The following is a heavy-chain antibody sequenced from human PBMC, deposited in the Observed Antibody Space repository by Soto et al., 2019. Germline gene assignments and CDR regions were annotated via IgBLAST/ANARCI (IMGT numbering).Heavy chain of an antibody. J-gene: IGHJ5*02. CDR3: TRSGYYYGSGPTGWFDP. CDR2: IRSKAYGGTT. D-gene: IGHD3-10*01. Sequence: SLRLSCTASGFTFGDYAMSWFRQAPGKGLEWVGFIRSKAYGGTTEYAASVKGRFTISRDDSKSIAYLQMNSLKTEDTAVYYCTRSGYYYGSGPTGWFDPWGQGTLVTVSS. V-gene: IGHV3-49*03. CDR1: GFTFGDYA.